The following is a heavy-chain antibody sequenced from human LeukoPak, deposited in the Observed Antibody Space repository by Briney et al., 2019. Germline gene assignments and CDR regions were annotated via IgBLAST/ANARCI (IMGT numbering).Heavy chain of an antibody. CDR2: ISASGGST. J-gene: IGHJ4*02. CDR3: AKGAASSSAPLSGSHLFDY. Sequence: PGGSLRLSGAASGFTFSSYAMSWVRQAPGKGLEWVSAISASGGSTFFADSVKGRFTISRDNSKNTLDLQMNSLRAEDTAVYYCAKGAASSSAPLSGSHLFDYWGQGTLVTVSS. V-gene: IGHV3-23*01. D-gene: IGHD1-26*01. CDR1: GFTFSSYA.